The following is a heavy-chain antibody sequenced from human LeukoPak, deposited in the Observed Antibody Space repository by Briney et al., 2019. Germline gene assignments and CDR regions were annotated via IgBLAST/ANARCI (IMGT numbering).Heavy chain of an antibody. CDR1: GGSISSYY. J-gene: IGHJ5*02. Sequence: SETLSLTCTVSGGSISSYYWSWIRQPPGKGLEWIGYIYYSGSTNYNPSLKSRVTISVDTSKKQFSLKLSSVTAADTAVYYCARSTQTMVRGVIIGWFDPWGQGTLVTVSS. D-gene: IGHD3-10*01. CDR3: ARSTQTMVRGVIIGWFDP. CDR2: IYYSGST. V-gene: IGHV4-59*12.